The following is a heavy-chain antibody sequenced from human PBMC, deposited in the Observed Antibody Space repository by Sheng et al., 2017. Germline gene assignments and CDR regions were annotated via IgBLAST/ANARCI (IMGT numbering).Heavy chain of an antibody. CDR1: GGSFSSYP. V-gene: IGHV1-69*13. CDR3: ARDLGYYYDSSGYYFDY. Sequence: QVQLVQSGAEVKKPGSSVKVSCKASGGSFSSYPISWVRQAPGQGLEWMGGIIHMFGKANYAQKSLGRVTITADESTSTAYMELSSLRSEDTAVYYCARDLGYYYDSSGYYFDYWGQGTLVTVSS. J-gene: IGHJ4*02. CDR2: IIHMFGKA. D-gene: IGHD3-22*01.